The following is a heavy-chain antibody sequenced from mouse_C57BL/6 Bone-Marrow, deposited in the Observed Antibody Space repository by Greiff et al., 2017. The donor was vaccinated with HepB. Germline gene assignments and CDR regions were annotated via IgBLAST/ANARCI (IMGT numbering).Heavy chain of an antibody. V-gene: IGHV1-19*01. CDR2: INPYNGGT. CDR3: ARERMITTGYYAMDY. Sequence: EVQLKESGPVLVKPGASVKMSCKASGYTFTDYYMNWVKQSHGKSLEWIGVINPYNGGTSYNQKFKGKATLTVDKSSSTAYMELNSLTSEDSAVYYCARERMITTGYYAMDYWGQGTSVTVSS. CDR1: GYTFTDYY. D-gene: IGHD2-4*01. J-gene: IGHJ4*01.